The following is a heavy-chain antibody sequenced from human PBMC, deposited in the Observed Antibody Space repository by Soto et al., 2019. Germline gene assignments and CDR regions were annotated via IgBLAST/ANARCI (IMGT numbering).Heavy chain of an antibody. CDR1: GASISSTYW. V-gene: IGHV4-4*02. J-gene: IGHJ5*02. Sequence: QLRESGPGLVKPSGTLSLTCLVSGASISSTYWWSWVRQTPGKRLEWIGQIYHTGTTSYNPSLKNRVTISFDKSNNQFSLRLTSMTAADTAVYYCATLPPRIVVVMTDLPTWGQGTLVTVSS. CDR2: IYHTGTT. D-gene: IGHD2-15*01. CDR3: ATLPPRIVVVMTDLPT.